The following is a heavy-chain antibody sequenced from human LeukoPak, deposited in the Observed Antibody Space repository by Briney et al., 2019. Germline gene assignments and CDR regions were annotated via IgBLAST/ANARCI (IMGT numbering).Heavy chain of an antibody. Sequence: SETLSLTCTVSGGSISSGGYYWSWIRQPPGKGLEWIGYIYHSGSTNYNPSLKSRVTISVDKSKNQFSLKLSSVTAADTAVYYCARVHFSGSHAFDIWGQGTMVTVSS. CDR2: IYHSGST. V-gene: IGHV4-30-2*01. J-gene: IGHJ3*02. CDR1: GGSISSGGYY. D-gene: IGHD1-26*01. CDR3: ARVHFSGSHAFDI.